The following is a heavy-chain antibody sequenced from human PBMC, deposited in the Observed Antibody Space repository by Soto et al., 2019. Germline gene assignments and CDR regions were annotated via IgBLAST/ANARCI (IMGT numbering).Heavy chain of an antibody. CDR3: AKDLIAAAGTAPPLYGMDV. V-gene: IGHV3-23*01. J-gene: IGHJ6*02. CDR2: ISGSGGST. D-gene: IGHD6-13*01. CDR1: GFTFSSYA. Sequence: PGGSLRLSXAASGFTFSSYAMSWVRQAPGKGLEWVSAISGSGGSTYYADSVKGRFTISRDNSKNTLYLQMNSLRAEDTAVYYCAKDLIAAAGTAPPLYGMDVWGQGTTVTVSS.